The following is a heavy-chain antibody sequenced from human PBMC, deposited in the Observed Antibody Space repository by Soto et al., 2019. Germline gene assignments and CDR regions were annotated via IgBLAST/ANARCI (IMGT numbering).Heavy chain of an antibody. Sequence: GGSLRLSCAASGFTFSSYSMNWVRQAPGKGLEWVSSISSSSSYIYYADSVKGRFTISRDNAKNSLYLQMNSLRAEDTAVYYCARQKAGFDFWSGYYAPYYYYGMDVWGQGTTVTVSS. CDR1: GFTFSSYS. CDR3: ARQKAGFDFWSGYYAPYYYYGMDV. D-gene: IGHD3-3*01. V-gene: IGHV3-21*01. J-gene: IGHJ6*02. CDR2: ISSSSSYI.